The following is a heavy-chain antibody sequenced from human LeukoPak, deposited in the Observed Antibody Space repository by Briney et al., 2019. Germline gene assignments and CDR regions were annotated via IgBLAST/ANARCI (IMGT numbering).Heavy chain of an antibody. Sequence: GGSLRLSCAASGFTFSSYSMNWVRQAPGKGLEWVSYISSSSSTIYYADSVKGRFTISRDNAKNSLYLQMNSLRAEDTAVYYCARVTTVTTNYFDYWGQGTLVTVSS. V-gene: IGHV3-48*04. CDR2: ISSSSSTI. D-gene: IGHD4-17*01. J-gene: IGHJ4*02. CDR1: GFTFSSYS. CDR3: ARVTTVTTNYFDY.